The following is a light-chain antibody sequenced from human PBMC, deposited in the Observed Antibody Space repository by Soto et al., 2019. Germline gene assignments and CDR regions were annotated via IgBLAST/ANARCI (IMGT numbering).Light chain of an antibody. CDR3: QQYNSYSYT. CDR2: KAS. CDR1: RTINNW. J-gene: IGKJ2*01. Sequence: DIQMTQSPSTLSASVGDRVTITCRASRTINNWLAWYQQKPGKAPKLLIYKASSLERGVPSRFSGSGSGTEFTLTINSLQPDDFATYYCQQYNSYSYTFGQGTKLEI. V-gene: IGKV1-5*03.